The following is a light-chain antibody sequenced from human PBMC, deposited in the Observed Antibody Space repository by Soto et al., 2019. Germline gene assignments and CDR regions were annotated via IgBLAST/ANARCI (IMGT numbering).Light chain of an antibody. CDR1: QSISSW. Sequence: DIQMTQSPSTLSASVGDRVTITCRASQSISSWLAWYQQKPGKAPKLLIYKASSLESGVPSRFSGSGSGTXXXXXXXXXXPDDFAXXXXXQYTSSPWTFGQGTKVEIK. J-gene: IGKJ1*01. V-gene: IGKV1-5*03. CDR2: KAS. CDR3: XQYTSSPWT.